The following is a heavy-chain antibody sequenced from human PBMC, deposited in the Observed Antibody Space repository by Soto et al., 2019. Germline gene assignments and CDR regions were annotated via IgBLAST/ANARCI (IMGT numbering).Heavy chain of an antibody. CDR2: IRRKANSYTT. CDR1: GLIFSDYH. J-gene: IGHJ6*02. V-gene: IGHV3-72*01. D-gene: IGHD6-19*01. Sequence: EVQLVESGGGLVQPGGSLRLSCAASGLIFSDYHMDWVRQAPGKGLEWVGRIRRKANSYTTEYAASVNGRFTISRDDSKNSLYLQMNSLKSEDTAVYYCAMLGGWSGGSSGMDVWGQWTTVTVSS. CDR3: AMLGGWSGGSSGMDV.